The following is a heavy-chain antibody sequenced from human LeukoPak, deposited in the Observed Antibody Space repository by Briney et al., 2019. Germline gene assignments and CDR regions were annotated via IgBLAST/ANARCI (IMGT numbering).Heavy chain of an antibody. CDR1: GPAFSKYG. J-gene: IGHJ6*04. V-gene: IGHV3-30*02. D-gene: IGHD3-10*01. CDR3: AELGITMIGGV. Sequence: GGSLRLSCAASGPAFSKYGMQWVRQAPGKGLEWVAFIPYDGSNKYYADSVKGRFTISRDNAKNSLYLQMNSLRAEDTAVYYCAELGITMIGGVWGKGTTVTISS. CDR2: IPYDGSNK.